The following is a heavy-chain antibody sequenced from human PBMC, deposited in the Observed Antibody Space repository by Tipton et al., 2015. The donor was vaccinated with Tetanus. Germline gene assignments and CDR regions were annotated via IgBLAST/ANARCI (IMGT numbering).Heavy chain of an antibody. Sequence: VQLEQSGAEMRKSGESLKISCKTSGYFFDTNWIAWVRQMPGKGLEWMGIISPGDSEATYSPSFEGHVTISLDKSISTAYLQWTSLKPSDTAIYFCARLPKHYSASGSTWGQGTLVTVSS. J-gene: IGHJ5*02. D-gene: IGHD3-10*01. CDR1: GYFFDTNW. CDR2: ISPGDSEA. CDR3: ARLPKHYSASGST. V-gene: IGHV5-51*01.